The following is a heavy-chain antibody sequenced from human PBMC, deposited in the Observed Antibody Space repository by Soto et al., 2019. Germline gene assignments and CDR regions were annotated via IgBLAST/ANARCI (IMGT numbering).Heavy chain of an antibody. CDR1: GYSFTSYW. CDR2: IDPSDSYT. Sequence: PGESLKISWKGSGYSFTSYWISWVRQMPGKGLEWMGRIDPSDSYTNYSPSFQGHVTISAHKSNSTAYLQWSSLKASDTAMDYCARLNSSVQQQHYYYYGMDVWGQGTTVTVSS. V-gene: IGHV5-10-1*01. D-gene: IGHD1-1*01. J-gene: IGHJ6*02. CDR3: ARLNSSVQQQHYYYYGMDV.